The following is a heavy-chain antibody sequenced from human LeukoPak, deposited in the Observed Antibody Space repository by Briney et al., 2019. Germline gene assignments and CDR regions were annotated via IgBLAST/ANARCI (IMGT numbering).Heavy chain of an antibody. CDR2: INPSGGST. CDR1: GYTFTGYY. CDR3: ARDKGSGNDAFDI. V-gene: IGHV1-46*01. D-gene: IGHD1-26*01. J-gene: IGHJ3*02. Sequence: GASVKVSCKASGYTFTGYYIHWVRQAPGQGLEWMGIINPSGGSTIYAQKFQGRVTMTRDTSTSTVYMELSSLRSEDTAVYYCARDKGSGNDAFDIWGQGTMVTVSS.